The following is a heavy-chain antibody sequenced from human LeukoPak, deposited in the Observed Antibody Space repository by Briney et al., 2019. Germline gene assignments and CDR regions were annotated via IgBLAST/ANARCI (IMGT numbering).Heavy chain of an antibody. V-gene: IGHV6-1*01. CDR1: GDSVSSNSAT. D-gene: IGHD3-22*01. J-gene: IGHJ4*02. CDR2: TYYRSKWYN. CDR3: ARAAIDTSGYYSFDY. Sequence: SQTLSLTCALSGDSVSSNSATWIWIRQSPSRGLAWLGRTYYRSKWYNDYAVSVKSRTTINPDTSKNQFSLQLNSVTPEDTAVYYCARAAIDTSGYYSFDYWGQGTLVTVSS.